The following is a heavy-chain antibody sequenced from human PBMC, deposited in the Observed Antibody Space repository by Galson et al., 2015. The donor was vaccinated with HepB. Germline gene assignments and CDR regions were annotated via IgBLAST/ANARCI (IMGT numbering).Heavy chain of an antibody. CDR3: ATYYYDSSGYSLFDY. V-gene: IGHV5-10-1*01. J-gene: IGHJ4*02. D-gene: IGHD3-22*01. Sequence: QSGAEVKKPGESLRISCKGSGYSFTSYWISWLHQMPGKGLEWMGRIDPSDSYTKYSPSFQGHVTISADKSISTAYLQWSSLKASDTAMYYCATYYYDSSGYSLFDYWGQGTLVTVSS. CDR2: IDPSDSYT. CDR1: GYSFTSYW.